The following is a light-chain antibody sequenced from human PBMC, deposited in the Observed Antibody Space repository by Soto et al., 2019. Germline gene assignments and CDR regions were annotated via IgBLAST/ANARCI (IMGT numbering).Light chain of an antibody. CDR3: QQYGSSPPNT. J-gene: IGKJ4*01. V-gene: IGKV3-20*01. CDR2: GAS. Sequence: EIVLTQSPGTLSLSPGERATLSCRASQSVSSSYLAWYQQKPGQAPRLLIYGASSRATGIPDRFSGSGSGTDFTLTISRLEPADFAVYYCQQYGSSPPNTFGGGTKVEIK. CDR1: QSVSSSY.